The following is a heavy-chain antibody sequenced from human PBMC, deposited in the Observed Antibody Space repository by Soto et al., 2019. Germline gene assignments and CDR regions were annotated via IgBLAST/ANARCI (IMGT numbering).Heavy chain of an antibody. Sequence: QVQLVQSGGEVKRPGASVKVSCKTSGYTFSNYGITWVRQAPGQPLEWLGWISLYSDGTNYAQKFQGIVSMITDTSTTTAYMELRSLRSDDTAVYYCARVVPGAEAWFGPWGQGTLVTVSS. CDR3: ARVVPGAEAWFGP. V-gene: IGHV1-18*01. CDR1: GYTFSNYG. J-gene: IGHJ5*02. CDR2: ISLYSDGT. D-gene: IGHD2-2*01.